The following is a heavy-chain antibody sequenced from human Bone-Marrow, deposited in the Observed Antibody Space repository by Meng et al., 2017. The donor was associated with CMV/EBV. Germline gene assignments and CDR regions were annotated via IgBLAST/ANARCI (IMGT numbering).Heavy chain of an antibody. CDR1: GGTFSSYA. V-gene: IGHV1-69*10. Sequence: SVKVSCKASGGTFSSYAISWVRQAPGQGLEWMGGIIPILNIGRYAQRFQGRVTITTDESTSTAYMELSSLRSEDTAVYYCARAVPAAETEFDYWGQGTLVTVSS. J-gene: IGHJ4*02. CDR3: ARAVPAAETEFDY. CDR2: IIPILNIG. D-gene: IGHD2-2*01.